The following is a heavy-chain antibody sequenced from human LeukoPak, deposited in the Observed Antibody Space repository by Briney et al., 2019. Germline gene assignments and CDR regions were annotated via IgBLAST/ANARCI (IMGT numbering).Heavy chain of an antibody. V-gene: IGHV1-24*01. J-gene: IGHJ5*02. CDR2: FDPEDGET. CDR1: GYTLTELS. Sequence: ASVKVSCKVSGYTLTELSMHWVRQAPGKGLEWVGGFDPEDGETIYAQKFQGRVTMTEDTSTDTAYMELSSLRSEDTAVYYCATGSRAVTTSWFDPWGQGTLVTVSS. D-gene: IGHD4-17*01. CDR3: ATGSRAVTTSWFDP.